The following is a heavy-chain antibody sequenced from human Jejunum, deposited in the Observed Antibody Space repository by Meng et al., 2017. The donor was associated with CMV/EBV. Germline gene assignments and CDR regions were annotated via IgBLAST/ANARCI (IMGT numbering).Heavy chain of an antibody. J-gene: IGHJ4*02. Sequence: SCAASGFTFSSSWMGWVRQAPGKGLEWVANIKEDGSEEYYVDSVKGRFTISRDNAKNSLYLQVNSLRAEDTAVYYCARDPSRGALDYWGQGTLVTVSS. V-gene: IGHV3-7*01. CDR3: ARDPSRGALDY. CDR2: IKEDGSEE. D-gene: IGHD3-10*01. CDR1: GFTFSSSW.